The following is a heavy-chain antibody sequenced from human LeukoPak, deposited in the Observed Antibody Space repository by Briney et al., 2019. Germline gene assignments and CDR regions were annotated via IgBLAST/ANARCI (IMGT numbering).Heavy chain of an antibody. D-gene: IGHD2/OR15-2a*01. V-gene: IGHV7-4-1*02. Sequence: ASVKVSCKASGYTLTSYNMNWVRQAPGQGLEWMGWINTNTGNPTYAQGFTGRFVFSLDTSVNTAYLQISSLKAEDTAVYFCARDLRIHDFHYWGQGTLVTVSS. CDR3: ARDLRIHDFHY. CDR1: GYTLTSYN. J-gene: IGHJ4*02. CDR2: INTNTGNP.